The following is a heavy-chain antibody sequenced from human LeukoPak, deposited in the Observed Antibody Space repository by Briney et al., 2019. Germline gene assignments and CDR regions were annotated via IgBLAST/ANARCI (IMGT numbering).Heavy chain of an antibody. V-gene: IGHV1-69*05. CDR1: GGTFSSYA. D-gene: IGHD5-24*01. CDR3: ARAMAAVLDY. J-gene: IGHJ4*02. Sequence: SVKVSCKASGGTFSSYAISWVRQAPGQGLEWMAGIIPMFGTPKYAQKFQGRVTITTDESTGTAYMELSSLRSEDTAVYYCARAMAAVLDYWGQGTLVTVSS. CDR2: IIPMFGTP.